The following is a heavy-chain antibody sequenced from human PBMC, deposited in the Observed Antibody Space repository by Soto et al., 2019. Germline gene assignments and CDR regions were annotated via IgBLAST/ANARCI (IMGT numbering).Heavy chain of an antibody. Sequence: SETLSLTCTGSGGSSSSYYWSWIRQRPGKGLEWIRYIYYSGSTNYNPSLKSRVTISVDTSKNQFSLKLSSVTAADTAVYYCARLYDYIWGSYPPGAFDIWGQGTMVTVSS. V-gene: IGHV4-59*08. D-gene: IGHD3-16*02. J-gene: IGHJ3*02. CDR3: ARLYDYIWGSYPPGAFDI. CDR2: IYYSGST. CDR1: GGSSSSYY.